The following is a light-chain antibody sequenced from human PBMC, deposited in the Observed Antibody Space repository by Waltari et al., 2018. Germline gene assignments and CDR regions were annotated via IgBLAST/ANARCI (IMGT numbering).Light chain of an antibody. CDR1: QSVTNN. CDR2: RAS. CDR3: QQYNNWPLT. Sequence: EIVMPQPPAPLSLSPGERATLSCRASQSVTNNLAWYQQKPGQAPRLLIYRASTRATSISARISGSGSGTEFTLTISSLQSEDFAFYYCQQYNNWPLTFGGGTKVEIK. V-gene: IGKV3-15*01. J-gene: IGKJ4*01.